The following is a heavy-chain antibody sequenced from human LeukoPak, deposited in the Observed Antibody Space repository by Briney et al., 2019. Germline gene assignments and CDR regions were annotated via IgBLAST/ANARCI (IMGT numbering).Heavy chain of an antibody. Sequence: SETLSLTCTVSSGSISSYYWSWIRQPPGKGLEWIGYIYYSGSTNYNPSLKSRVTISIDTSKNQFSLKLNSVTAADTAVYYCARRSSTSGNSYFDYWGQGALDTVSS. CDR2: IYYSGST. CDR3: ARRSSTSGNSYFDY. V-gene: IGHV4-59*01. CDR1: SGSISSYY. J-gene: IGHJ4*02. D-gene: IGHD4-23*01.